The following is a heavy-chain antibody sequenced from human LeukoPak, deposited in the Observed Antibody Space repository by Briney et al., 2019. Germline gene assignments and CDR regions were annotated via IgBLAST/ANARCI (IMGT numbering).Heavy chain of an antibody. V-gene: IGHV3-30-3*01. CDR3: ARSRRVGGVIVPFDY. J-gene: IGHJ4*02. D-gene: IGHD3-16*02. Sequence: PGRSLRLSCAASGFTFSSYAMHWVRQAPGKGLEWVAVISYDGSNKYYADSVKGRFTISRDNSKNTLYLQMNSLRAEDTAVYYCARSRRVGGVIVPFDYWGQGTLVTVSS. CDR2: ISYDGSNK. CDR1: GFTFSSYA.